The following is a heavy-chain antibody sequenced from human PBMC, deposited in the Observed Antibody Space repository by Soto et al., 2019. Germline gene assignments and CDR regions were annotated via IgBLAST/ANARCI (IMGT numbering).Heavy chain of an antibody. Sequence: GGSLRLSCAASGFTVSSNYMSWVRQAPGKGLEWVSVIYSGGSTYYADSVKGRFTISRDNSKNTLYLQMNSLRAEETAVYYFARVVSEAAGTYYYYYYGMDVWGQGTTVTVSS. CDR1: GFTVSSNY. D-gene: IGHD6-13*01. CDR2: IYSGGST. V-gene: IGHV3-53*01. CDR3: ARVVSEAAGTYYYYYYGMDV. J-gene: IGHJ6*02.